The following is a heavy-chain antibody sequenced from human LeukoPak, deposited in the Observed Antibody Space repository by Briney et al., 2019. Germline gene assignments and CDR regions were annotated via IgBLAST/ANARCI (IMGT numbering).Heavy chain of an antibody. D-gene: IGHD3-22*01. CDR3: AKDTHYYDSSGYPTGGFDY. CDR2: ISGSGGST. CDR1: GFTFSSYA. V-gene: IGHV3-23*01. J-gene: IGHJ4*02. Sequence: PGGSLRLSCAASGFTFSSYAMSWVRQAPGKGLEWVSAISGSGGSTYYADSVKGRFTISRDNSKNTLYLQMNSLRAEDTAVYYCAKDTHYYDSSGYPTGGFDYWGQGTLVTVSS.